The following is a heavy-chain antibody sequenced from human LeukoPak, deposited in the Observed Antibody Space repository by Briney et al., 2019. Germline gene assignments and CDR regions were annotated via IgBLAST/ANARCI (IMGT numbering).Heavy chain of an antibody. CDR1: GFTFSSHW. V-gene: IGHV3-74*01. Sequence: PGESLTLSCAASGFTFSSHWMHWVRQVPGKGLVWVARIRGDENEIDYADSVKGRFTISRDNAKNTLYLQMNSLRVEDTAVYFCATGHVPGSTRHWDFWGQGTLVTVSS. D-gene: IGHD3-10*01. J-gene: IGHJ4*02. CDR3: ATGHVPGSTRHWDF. CDR2: IRGDENEI.